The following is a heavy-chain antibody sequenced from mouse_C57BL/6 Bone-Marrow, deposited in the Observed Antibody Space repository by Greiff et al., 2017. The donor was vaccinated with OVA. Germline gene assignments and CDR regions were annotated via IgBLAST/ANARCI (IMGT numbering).Heavy chain of an antibody. CDR3: ARERYGSGYAWFAY. J-gene: IGHJ3*01. D-gene: IGHD1-1*01. CDR1: GYTFTSYW. Sequence: QVQLQQPGTELVKPGASVKLSCKASGYTFTSYWMHWVKQRPGQGLEWIGNINPRNGGTNYNEKFKSKATLTVDKSSSTAYMQLSSLTSEDSAVYFCARERYGSGYAWFAYWGQGTLVTVSA. V-gene: IGHV1-53*01. CDR2: INPRNGGT.